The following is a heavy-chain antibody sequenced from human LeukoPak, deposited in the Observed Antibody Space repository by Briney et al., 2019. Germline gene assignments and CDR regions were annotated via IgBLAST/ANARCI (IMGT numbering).Heavy chain of an antibody. D-gene: IGHD3-22*01. CDR2: INPNSGGT. Sequence: ASVKVSCKASGYTFTGYYMHWARQAPGQGLEWMGWINPNSGGTNYAQKFQGRVTMTRDTSISTAYMELSRLRSDDTAVYYCARSDYYDSSGFHPEYFQHWGQGTLVTVSS. CDR3: ARSDYYDSSGFHPEYFQH. V-gene: IGHV1-2*02. CDR1: GYTFTGYY. J-gene: IGHJ1*01.